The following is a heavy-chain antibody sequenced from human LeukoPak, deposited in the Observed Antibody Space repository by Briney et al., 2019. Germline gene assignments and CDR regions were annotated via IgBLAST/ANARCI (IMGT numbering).Heavy chain of an antibody. CDR1: GFTVSSNY. D-gene: IGHD5-24*01. V-gene: IGHV3-53*05. Sequence: GGSLRLSCAASGFTVSSNYMSWVRQAPGKGLEWVSVIYSGGSTYYADSVKGRFTISRDNSQNTLYLQMTSLRAEDTAVYYCAKNRVGRWLQSLRPFVDYWGQGTLVTVSS. CDR3: AKNRVGRWLQSLRPFVDY. J-gene: IGHJ4*02. CDR2: IYSGGST.